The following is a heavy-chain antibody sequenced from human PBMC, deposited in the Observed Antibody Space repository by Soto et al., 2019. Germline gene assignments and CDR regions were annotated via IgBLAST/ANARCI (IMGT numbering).Heavy chain of an antibody. CDR1: GFTFSSYA. J-gene: IGHJ4*02. CDR2: ISGSGGST. D-gene: IGHD1-26*01. Sequence: EVQLLESGGGLVQPGGSLRLSCAASGFTFSSYAMSWVRQAPGKGLEWVSAISGSGGSTYYADSVKGRFTISRDNCKNTLNLQMNSLRGEDTAVYDGAKDWGSGSYLEGRRGGDYWGQGTLVTVSS. CDR3: AKDWGSGSYLEGRRGGDY. V-gene: IGHV3-23*01.